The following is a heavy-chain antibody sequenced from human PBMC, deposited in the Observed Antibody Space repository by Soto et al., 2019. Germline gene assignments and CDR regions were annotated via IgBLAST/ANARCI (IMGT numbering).Heavy chain of an antibody. Sequence: LSLTCAVSGGSISSGGYSWSWIRQPPGKGLEWIGYIYHSGSTYYNPSLKSRVTISVDRSKNQFSLKLSSVTAADTAVYYCARGYGDYDFWSGYYTFFYGMDVWGQGTTVT. V-gene: IGHV4-30-2*01. D-gene: IGHD3-3*01. CDR1: GGSISSGGYS. CDR3: ARGYGDYDFWSGYYTFFYGMDV. CDR2: IYHSGST. J-gene: IGHJ6*02.